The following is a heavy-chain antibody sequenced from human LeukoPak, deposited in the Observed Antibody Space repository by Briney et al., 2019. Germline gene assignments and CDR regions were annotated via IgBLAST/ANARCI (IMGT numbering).Heavy chain of an antibody. CDR1: GGTFSSYA. CDR3: ARARGRGYSYGYDLDY. D-gene: IGHD5-18*01. CDR2: IIPIFDTA. V-gene: IGHV1-69*05. Sequence: SVKVSCKASGGTFSSYAISWVRQAPGQGLEWMGRIIPIFDTANYAQKFQGRVTITTDESTSTAYMELSSLRSEDTAVYYCARARGRGYSYGYDLDYWGQGTLVTVSS. J-gene: IGHJ4*02.